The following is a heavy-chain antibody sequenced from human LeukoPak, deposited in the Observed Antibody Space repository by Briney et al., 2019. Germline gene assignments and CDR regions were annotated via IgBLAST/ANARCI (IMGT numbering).Heavy chain of an antibody. Sequence: PGGSLRLSCAASGFTFSSYWMSWVRQAPGKGLEWVAVISYDGSNKYYADSVKGRFTISRDNSKKTLYLQMISLRAEDTAVYYCPKDYTPRGYTKDLDYGAKGPLVPVSS. D-gene: IGHD5-18*01. V-gene: IGHV3-30*18. CDR2: ISYDGSNK. CDR3: PKDYTPRGYTKDLDY. CDR1: GFTFSSYW. J-gene: IGHJ4*02.